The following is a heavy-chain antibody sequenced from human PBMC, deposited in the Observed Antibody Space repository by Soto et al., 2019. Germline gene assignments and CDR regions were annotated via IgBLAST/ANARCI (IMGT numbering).Heavy chain of an antibody. CDR1: GFTFSLFA. D-gene: IGHD3-16*01. CDR2: ISGSAGTT. Sequence: GGSLRLSCAASGFTFSLFAMSWVRQAPGKGLEWVSGISGSAGTTYYTDSLKGRLTISRDNSKNTLYLQMNSLRAEDTAVYYCANWGKSGSDYWGQGTLVTVSS. J-gene: IGHJ4*02. V-gene: IGHV3-23*01. CDR3: ANWGKSGSDY.